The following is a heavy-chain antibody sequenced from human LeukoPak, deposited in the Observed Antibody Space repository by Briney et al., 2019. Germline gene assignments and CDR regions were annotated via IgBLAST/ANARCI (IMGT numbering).Heavy chain of an antibody. CDR1: GFTFSSYW. V-gene: IGHV4-34*01. CDR2: INHSGST. CDR3: ARTLVVPALTLDY. Sequence: QPGGSLRLSCAASGFTFSSYWMSWVRQPPGKGLEWIGEINHSGSTNYNPSLKSRVTISVDTSKNQFSLKLSSVTAADTAVYYCARTLVVPALTLDYWGQGTLVTVSS. D-gene: IGHD2-2*01. J-gene: IGHJ4*02.